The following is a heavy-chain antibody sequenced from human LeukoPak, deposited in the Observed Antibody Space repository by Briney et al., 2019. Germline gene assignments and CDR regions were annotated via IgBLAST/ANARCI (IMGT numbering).Heavy chain of an antibody. CDR3: ARVVVVVASRAGLGY. V-gene: IGHV1-46*01. D-gene: IGHD2-15*01. CDR1: GYTFTSYY. CDR2: INPSGGST. Sequence: ASVEVSCKASGYTFTSYYMHWVRQAPGQGLEWMGIINPSGGSTSYAQKFQGRVTMTRDTSSSTVYMELSSLRSEDTTVYYCARVVVVVASRAGLGYWGQGTLVTVSS. J-gene: IGHJ4*02.